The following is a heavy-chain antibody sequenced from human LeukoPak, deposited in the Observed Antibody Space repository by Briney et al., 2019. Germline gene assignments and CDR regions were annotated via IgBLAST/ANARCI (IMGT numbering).Heavy chain of an antibody. D-gene: IGHD3-16*01. Sequence: SETLSLTCTVSGGSISNYYWTWIRQPAGKGLEWIGRVYTTGTTNYNPSLKSRVTMSVDTSENQFSLKLSSVTAADTAVYYCARGGGYFNYWGQGTLVTVSS. V-gene: IGHV4-4*07. CDR1: GGSISNYY. J-gene: IGHJ4*02. CDR2: VYTTGTT. CDR3: ARGGGYFNY.